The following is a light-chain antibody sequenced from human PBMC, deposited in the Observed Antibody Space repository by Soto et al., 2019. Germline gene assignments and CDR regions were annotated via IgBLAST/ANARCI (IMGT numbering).Light chain of an antibody. CDR1: SSDVGGYNY. CDR3: SSYTSSSTLDV. J-gene: IGLJ1*01. Sequence: QSALTQPASVSGSPGQSSTISCTGTSSDVGGYNYVSWYQQHPGKAPKFMIYDVSNRPSGVSNRFSGSKSGNTASLTISGLHAEDEADYYCSSYTSSSTLDVFGSGTKLTVL. CDR2: DVS. V-gene: IGLV2-14*01.